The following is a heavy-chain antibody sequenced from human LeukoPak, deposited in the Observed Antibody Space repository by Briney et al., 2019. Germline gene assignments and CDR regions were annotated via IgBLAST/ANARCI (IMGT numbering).Heavy chain of an antibody. CDR3: ARECYDSSGYYYGD. Sequence: PGRSLRLSCAASGFTFSSYWMHWVRQAAGKGLVWVSRINSDGSSTSYADSVKGRFTISRDNAKNTLYLQMNSLRAEDTAVYYCARECYDSSGYYYGDWGQGTLVTVSS. J-gene: IGHJ4*02. CDR1: GFTFSSYW. D-gene: IGHD3-22*01. V-gene: IGHV3-74*01. CDR2: INSDGSST.